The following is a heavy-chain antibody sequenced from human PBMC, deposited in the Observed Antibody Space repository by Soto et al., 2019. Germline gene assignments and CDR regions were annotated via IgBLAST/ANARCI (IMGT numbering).Heavy chain of an antibody. CDR1: GFTFTSSA. CDR2: IVVGSGNT. V-gene: IGHV1-58*01. J-gene: IGHJ6*02. D-gene: IGHD2-15*01. Sequence: ASVKVSCKASGFTFTSSAVQWVRQARGQLLEWIGLIVVGSGNTNYAQKFQERVTITRDMSTSTAYMELSSLRSEDTAGYYCAADQGSYYYGRDGWGQGTTVT. CDR3: AADQGSYYYGRDG.